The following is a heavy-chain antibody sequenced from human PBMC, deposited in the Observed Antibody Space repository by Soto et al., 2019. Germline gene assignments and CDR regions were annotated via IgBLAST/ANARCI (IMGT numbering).Heavy chain of an antibody. CDR3: ERDPYHVLMVKAPNLYGMDV. D-gene: IGHD2-8*01. Sequence: QVQLVQSGAEVKKPGASVKVSCKASGYTFTTYDISWVRQAPGQGLEWMGRISTYNGNTNYPQSLQGRLTMTTDTPTTTAYKELRSLRSDATAVYDCERDPYHVLMVKAPNLYGMDVWGQGTTVTVCS. CDR2: ISTYNGNT. V-gene: IGHV1-18*01. CDR1: GYTFTTYD. J-gene: IGHJ6*02.